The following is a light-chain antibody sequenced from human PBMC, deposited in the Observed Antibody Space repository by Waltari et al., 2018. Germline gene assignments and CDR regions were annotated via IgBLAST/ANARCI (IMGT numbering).Light chain of an antibody. CDR1: QTVRSTY. Sequence: EIVLTPSPGTLSLSPGERATLSCRASQTVRSTYLAWYQQKPGQAPTLLIYGASSRATGIPDRFSGSGSGTDFSLTISSLEPEDFAVYYCQQYDISPRTFGGGTKVEIK. J-gene: IGKJ4*01. V-gene: IGKV3-20*01. CDR3: QQYDISPRT. CDR2: GAS.